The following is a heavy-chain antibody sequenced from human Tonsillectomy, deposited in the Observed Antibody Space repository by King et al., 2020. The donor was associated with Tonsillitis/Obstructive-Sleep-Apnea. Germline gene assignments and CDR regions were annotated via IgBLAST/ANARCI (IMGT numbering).Heavy chain of an antibody. J-gene: IGHJ5*02. V-gene: IGHV6-1*01. Sequence: HVQLQQSGPALVKPSQTLSLSCAISGDSVSSNKVAWNWIRQSPSRGLEWLGRTYYRTKWYNDYAVSVKSRITLNADTSKNRLSLQLDSVTPEDTAVYYCARGLGKTGWFDPWGQGTLVTVSS. CDR3: ARGLGKTGWFDP. D-gene: IGHD7-27*01. CDR2: TYYRTKWYN. CDR1: GDSVSSNKVA.